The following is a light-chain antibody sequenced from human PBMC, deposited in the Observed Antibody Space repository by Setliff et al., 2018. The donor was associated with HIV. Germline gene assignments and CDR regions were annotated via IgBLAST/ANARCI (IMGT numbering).Light chain of an antibody. V-gene: IGLV2-14*03. CDR1: SSDIGAYKS. CDR2: EDS. CDR3: CSFAITDTYV. Sequence: LAQPASVSGSPGQSIAISCTGTSSDIGAYKSVSWYQQHPGKAPKLLIYEDSNRPSRVSDRFSGSKSGNTASLTISGFQTEDEADYYCCSFAITDTYVLGTGTKVTVL. J-gene: IGLJ1*01.